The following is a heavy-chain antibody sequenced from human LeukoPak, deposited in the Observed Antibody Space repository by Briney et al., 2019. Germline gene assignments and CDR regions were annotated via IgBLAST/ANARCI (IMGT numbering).Heavy chain of an antibody. CDR1: GFTFSSYA. CDR2: ISYDGSNK. D-gene: IGHD6-6*01. CDR3: ARDLSIIEARAFDY. Sequence: GRSLRLSCAASGFTFSSYAMHWVRQAPGKGLEWVAVISYDGSNKYYADSVKGRFTISRDNSKNTLYLQMNSLRAEDTAVYYCARDLSIIEARAFDYWGQGTLVTVSS. V-gene: IGHV3-30-3*01. J-gene: IGHJ4*02.